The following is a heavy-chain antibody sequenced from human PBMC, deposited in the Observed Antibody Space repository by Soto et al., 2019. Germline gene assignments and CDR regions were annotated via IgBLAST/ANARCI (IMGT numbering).Heavy chain of an antibody. Sequence: SETLSLTCTVSGGSISSSSYYWGWIRQPPGKGLEWIGSIYHSGSTYYNPSLKSRVTISVDRSKNQFSLKLSSVTAADTAVYYCANSHAGAHITAAVHWGQGTLVTVSS. CDR1: GGSISSSSYY. CDR2: IYHSGST. D-gene: IGHD6-13*01. V-gene: IGHV4-39*07. CDR3: ANSHAGAHITAAVH. J-gene: IGHJ4*02.